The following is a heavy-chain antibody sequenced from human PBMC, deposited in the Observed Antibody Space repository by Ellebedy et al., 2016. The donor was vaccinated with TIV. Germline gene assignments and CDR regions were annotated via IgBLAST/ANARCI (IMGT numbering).Heavy chain of an antibody. D-gene: IGHD3-22*01. J-gene: IGHJ3*02. V-gene: IGHV3-7*01. Sequence: GESLKISCVASGFTFSSYWMTWVRQAPGKGLEWVAHIKQDGSEKYYVDSVKGRLTISRDNAENSLYLQMNSLRAEDTALYYCARDWEYYYDSSGYQGNAFDIWGQGTMVTVSS. CDR1: GFTFSSYW. CDR2: IKQDGSEK. CDR3: ARDWEYYYDSSGYQGNAFDI.